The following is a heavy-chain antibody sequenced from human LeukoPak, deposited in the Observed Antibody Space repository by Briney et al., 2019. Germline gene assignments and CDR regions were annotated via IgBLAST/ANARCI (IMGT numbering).Heavy chain of an antibody. V-gene: IGHV1-8*03. CDR3: ARGRDIVVVPAAPFDP. CDR2: MNPNSGNT. CDR1: GYTFTSYN. Sequence: ASVKVSCKASGYTFTSYNINWVRQATGQGLEWMGWMNPNSGNTGYAQKFQGRVTITRNTSISTAYMELSSLRSEDTAVYYCARGRDIVVVPAAPFDPWGQGTLVTVSS. D-gene: IGHD2-2*01. J-gene: IGHJ5*02.